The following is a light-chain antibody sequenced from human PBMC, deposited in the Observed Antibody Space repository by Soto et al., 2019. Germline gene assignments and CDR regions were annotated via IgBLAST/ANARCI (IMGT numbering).Light chain of an antibody. CDR2: QAS. J-gene: IGKJ1*01. CDR3: QQYNYYRWT. V-gene: IGKV1-5*03. CDR1: QSIRRF. Sequence: DIQMTQSPSSLSASVGDRVTITCRASQSIRRFSAWYQQKPGKAPKLLIYQASNLESGVPSRFSGSGSGTEFTLTISSLQPDDLAVYYCQQYNYYRWTFGQGTKVDIK.